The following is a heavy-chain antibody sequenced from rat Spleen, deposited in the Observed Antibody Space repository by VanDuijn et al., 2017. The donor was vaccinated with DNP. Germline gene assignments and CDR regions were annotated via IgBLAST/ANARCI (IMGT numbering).Heavy chain of an antibody. CDR3: TSNPHIRTAAPFDY. CDR1: GFTFRNYG. CDR2: ITNTGGST. J-gene: IGHJ2*01. D-gene: IGHD3-8*01. V-gene: IGHV5-31*01. Sequence: EVQLVESGGGFVQPGRSLKLSCVVSGFTFRNYGMYWIRQAPGKGLEWVASITNTGGSTYYPDSVKGRFTISRDNAKSTLYLQVNSLRSEDTATYYCTSNPHIRTAAPFDYWGQGVTVTVSS.